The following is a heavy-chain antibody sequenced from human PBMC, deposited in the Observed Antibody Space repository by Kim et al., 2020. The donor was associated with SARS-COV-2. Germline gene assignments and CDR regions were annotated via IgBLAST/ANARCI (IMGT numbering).Heavy chain of an antibody. J-gene: IGHJ3*02. D-gene: IGHD3-10*01. CDR3: ATGLLLGVFVI. Sequence: SETLSLTCTVSNDSIKSYYWNWIRQTPTKGLEWIAYIHHGGDTNLTPSLKSRLTTSVDTSKNQIFLKLRSVTAADTAVYYCATGLLLGVFVIWGQGTMVTVSS. V-gene: IGHV4-59*01. CDR2: IHHGGDT. CDR1: NDSIKSYY.